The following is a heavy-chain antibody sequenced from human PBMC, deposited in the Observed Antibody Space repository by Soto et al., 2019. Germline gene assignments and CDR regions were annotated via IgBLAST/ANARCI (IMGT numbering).Heavy chain of an antibody. CDR3: ANEAYYDILTGYSQHDY. J-gene: IGHJ4*02. Sequence: GGSLRLSSAAYRFTFSSYAMSWVRQAPGKGLEWVSAISGSRASTYYADSVKGRFTISRDNSKNTLYLQMNSLRAEDTAVYYCANEAYYDILTGYSQHDYWGQGTLVTISS. CDR2: ISGSRAST. V-gene: IGHV3-23*01. CDR1: RFTFSSYA. D-gene: IGHD3-9*01.